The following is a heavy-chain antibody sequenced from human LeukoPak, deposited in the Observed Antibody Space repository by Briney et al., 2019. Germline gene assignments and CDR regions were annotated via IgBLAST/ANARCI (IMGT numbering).Heavy chain of an antibody. Sequence: SETLPLTCTVSGGSISNYYWSWIRQPPGKRLEWIGYIYYSGSPNYSPSLKSRVTMSLDTSRNQFSLKLSSVTAADTAVYYCTRTSASTAIDYWGPGTLVTVSS. V-gene: IGHV4-59*01. CDR1: GGSISNYY. D-gene: IGHD4-17*01. CDR2: IYYSGSP. CDR3: TRTSASTAIDY. J-gene: IGHJ4*02.